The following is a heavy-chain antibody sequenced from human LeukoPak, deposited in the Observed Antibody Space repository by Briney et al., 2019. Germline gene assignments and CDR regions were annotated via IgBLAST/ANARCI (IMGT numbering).Heavy chain of an antibody. CDR2: IYYSGNT. J-gene: IGHJ5*02. D-gene: IGHD4-17*01. CDR3: AGQPLYYDENT. CDR1: AGSISSYY. V-gene: IGHV4-59*08. Sequence: SETLSLTCTVSAGSISSYYWSWIRQPPGKRLEWIGYIYYSGNTKYNPSLKSRVTISLNTSKNHFSLRLSSVTAADTAVYYCAGQPLYYDENTWGQGTLVRVSS.